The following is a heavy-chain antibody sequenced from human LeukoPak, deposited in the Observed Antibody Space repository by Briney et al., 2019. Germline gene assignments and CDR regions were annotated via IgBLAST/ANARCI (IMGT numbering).Heavy chain of an antibody. CDR2: ISGGGGST. CDR1: GFTFSSSA. CDR3: AKPPYSSGWYY. Sequence: GGSLRLSCAASGFTFSSSAMSWVRQAPGKGLEWVSAISGGGGSTYYADSVKGPFTISRDNSKNTLYLQMNGLRAEDTAVYYCAKPPYSSGWYYWGQGTLVTVSS. D-gene: IGHD6-19*01. J-gene: IGHJ4*02. V-gene: IGHV3-23*01.